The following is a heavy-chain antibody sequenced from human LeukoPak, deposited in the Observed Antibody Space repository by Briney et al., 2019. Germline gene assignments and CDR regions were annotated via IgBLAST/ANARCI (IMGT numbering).Heavy chain of an antibody. CDR1: GASVSSASY. CDR3: ARSRAFNSGAFDP. V-gene: IGHV4-61*01. Sequence: SETLSLTCTVSGASVSSASYWTWIRRPPGKGVEWIAHIYNGVNTNYNPSLKSRVTISVDTSKNQFSLRLNSVTAADTAVYYCARSRAFNSGAFDPWGQGSLVTVSS. D-gene: IGHD1-26*01. J-gene: IGHJ5*02. CDR2: IYNGVNT.